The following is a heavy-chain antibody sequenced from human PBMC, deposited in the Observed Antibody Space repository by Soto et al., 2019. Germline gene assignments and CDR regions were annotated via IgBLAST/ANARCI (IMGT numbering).Heavy chain of an antibody. CDR1: GGTFSSYA. CDR3: ARAGNSYPTLENWFDP. Sequence: ASVKVSCKASGGTFSSYAISWVRQAPGQGLEWMGGIIPIFGTANYAQKFQGRVTITADESTSTAYMELSSLRSEDTAVYYCARAGNSYPTLENWFDPWGQGTLVTVSS. V-gene: IGHV1-69*13. CDR2: IIPIFGTA. J-gene: IGHJ5*02. D-gene: IGHD5-18*01.